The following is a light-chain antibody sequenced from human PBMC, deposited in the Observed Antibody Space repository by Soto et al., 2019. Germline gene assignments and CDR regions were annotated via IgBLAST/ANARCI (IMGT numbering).Light chain of an antibody. V-gene: IGKV1-5*01. J-gene: IGKJ2*01. CDR2: DAS. CDR1: QSINSW. Sequence: DIQMTQSPSTLSASVGDRVTITCRASQSINSWVAWYQQKPGKAPKLLIYDASSLESGVPSRFSGSGSGTEFTLTISRLQPGAFATYYWQQYNYSPYTFGQGTKLQIK. CDR3: QQYNYSPYT.